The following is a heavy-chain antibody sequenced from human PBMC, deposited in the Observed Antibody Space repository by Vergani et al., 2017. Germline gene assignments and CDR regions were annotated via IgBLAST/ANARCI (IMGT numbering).Heavy chain of an antibody. CDR2: IHHSGDT. D-gene: IGHD3-10*01. CDR3: ARHRGSGGFFPSSYFYGMDV. CDR1: DSSIMTNPY. J-gene: IGHJ6*02. Sequence: QVQLQESGPGLVKPSETLTLTCDVSDSSIMTNPYWGWFRQSPGKGLEWIGCIHHSGDTHYNSSLKSRVSISIVSSSKFSLSLTSVTAADTAIYYCARHRGSGGFFPSSYFYGMDVRLHGTTVTVSS. V-gene: IGHV4-38-2*01.